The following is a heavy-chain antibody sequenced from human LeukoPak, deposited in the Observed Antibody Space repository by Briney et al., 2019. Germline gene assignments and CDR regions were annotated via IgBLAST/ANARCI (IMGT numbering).Heavy chain of an antibody. V-gene: IGHV5-51*01. D-gene: IGHD3-10*01. CDR3: ARRIYGSGSYSYFDY. J-gene: IGHJ4*02. Sequence: GESLKISCKGSGYSFTSYLIGWVRQMPGKGLEWMGIIYPGDSDTRYSPSFQGQVTISADKSISTAYLQWSSLKASDTAMYYCARRIYGSGSYSYFDYWGQGTLVTVSS. CDR2: IYPGDSDT. CDR1: GYSFTSYL.